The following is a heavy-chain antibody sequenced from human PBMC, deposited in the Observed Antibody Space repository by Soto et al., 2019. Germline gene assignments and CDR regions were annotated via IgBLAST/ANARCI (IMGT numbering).Heavy chain of an antibody. J-gene: IGHJ4*02. CDR3: AKGGRQWLVTSDFNY. D-gene: IGHD6-19*01. V-gene: IGHV3-30*18. Sequence: VQLVESGGGVVQPGRSLRLSCAASGFTFSDYAMHWVRQAPGKGLEWVAVVSHDGRNTHYADSVKGRVTISRDSSKNTVSLEMTSLRAEDTAVYYSAKGGRQWLVTSDFNYWGQGALVTVSS. CDR1: GFTFSDYA. CDR2: VSHDGRNT.